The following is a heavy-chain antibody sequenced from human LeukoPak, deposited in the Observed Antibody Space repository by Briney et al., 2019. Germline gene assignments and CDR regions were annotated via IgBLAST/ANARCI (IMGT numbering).Heavy chain of an antibody. D-gene: IGHD6-19*01. CDR2: ISAYNGNT. V-gene: IGHV1-18*01. CDR1: GYTFTSYG. Sequence: ASVKVSCKASGYTFTSYGISWVRQAPGQGLEWMGWISAYNGNTNYAQKLQGRVTMTTDTSTSTAYMELRSLRSDDTAVYYCARGKARGGSSAYNWFDPWGQGTLVTVSS. J-gene: IGHJ5*02. CDR3: ARGKARGGSSAYNWFDP.